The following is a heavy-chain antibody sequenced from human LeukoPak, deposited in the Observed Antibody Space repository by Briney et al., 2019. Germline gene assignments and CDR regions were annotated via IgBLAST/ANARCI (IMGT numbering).Heavy chain of an antibody. V-gene: IGHV3-30*18. D-gene: IGHD3-16*02. Sequence: GGSLRLSCASSGFIFTNYGMHWVRQAPGKGLEWVAVISYDGSNKYYVDSVKGRFTISRDNSKNTLSLQMNSLRAEDTAVYYCAKASIYVYYGMDVWGQGTTVIVSS. CDR3: AKASIYVYYGMDV. CDR2: ISYDGSNK. CDR1: GFIFTNYG. J-gene: IGHJ6*02.